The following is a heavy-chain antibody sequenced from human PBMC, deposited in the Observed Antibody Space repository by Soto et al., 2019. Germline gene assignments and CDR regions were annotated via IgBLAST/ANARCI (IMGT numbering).Heavy chain of an antibody. J-gene: IGHJ6*03. V-gene: IGHV6-1*01. D-gene: IGHD1-7*01. CDR2: TYYRSRWYN. CDR3: AETTSLQGNYRDA. Sequence: SQTLSLTCAISGDSVSSNSAAWNWIRQSPSRGLEWLGRTYYRSRWYNDYAVSVKSRITVNPDTSKNQFSLHLNSVTPEDTAVYYCAETTSLQGNYRDAGNKGTRVTVSS. CDR1: GDSVSSNSAA.